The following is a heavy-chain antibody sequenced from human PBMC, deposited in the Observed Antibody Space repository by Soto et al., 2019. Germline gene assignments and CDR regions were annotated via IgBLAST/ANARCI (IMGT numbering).Heavy chain of an antibody. D-gene: IGHD6-6*01. CDR3: ARGSSIAGLYYGMDV. J-gene: IGHJ6*02. CDR2: NYYSGIT. Sequence: QVQLQESGPGLVKPSQTLSLTCTVSGGSISSGGYYWTWIRQHPGKGLGWIGYNYYSGITYYNPSLKSRVTMSLDTSKNQISLTLSSVTAADTAVYYCARGSSIAGLYYGMDVWGQGTTVTVSS. V-gene: IGHV4-31*03. CDR1: GGSISSGGYY.